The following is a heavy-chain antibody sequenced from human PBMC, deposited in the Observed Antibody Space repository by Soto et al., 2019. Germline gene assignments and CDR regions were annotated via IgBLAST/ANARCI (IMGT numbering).Heavy chain of an antibody. V-gene: IGHV1-69*13. CDR3: ARERYYYGGGSYYLHQFDK. J-gene: IGHJ4*02. CDR1: GGTFSNYA. Sequence: ASVKVSCKASGGTFSNYAISWVRQAPGQGLEWMGGIIPIFGTANYAQKFQGRVTITADESTSTAYMEVSSLRSEDTALYYCARERYYYGGGSYYLHQFDKGRQGTLVTVSS. D-gene: IGHD3-10*01. CDR2: IIPIFGTA.